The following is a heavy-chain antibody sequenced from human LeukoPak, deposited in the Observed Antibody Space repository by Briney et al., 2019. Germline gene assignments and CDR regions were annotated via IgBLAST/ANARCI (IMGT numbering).Heavy chain of an antibody. D-gene: IGHD3-22*01. J-gene: IGHJ4*02. CDR1: GFTFGDYA. Sequence: GGSLRLSCTASGFTFGDYAMSWFRQAPGKGLEWVGFIRSKAYGGTTEYAASVIGRFTVSRDDSNSIAYLQMNSLKTEDTAVYYCTREEYSDSSGYHTGIAYWGQGTLVTVSS. CDR3: TREEYSDSSGYHTGIAY. CDR2: IRSKAYGGTT. V-gene: IGHV3-49*03.